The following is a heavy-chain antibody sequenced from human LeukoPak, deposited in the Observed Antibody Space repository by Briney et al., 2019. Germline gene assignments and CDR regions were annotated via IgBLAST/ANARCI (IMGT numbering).Heavy chain of an antibody. V-gene: IGHV3-30*04. J-gene: IGHJ4*02. Sequence: PGRSLRLSCAASGFSFNTYPMHWVRQAPGKGLEWVAVISNDGNNKYYAYSVTVRFTISRDKSKTALSLQMSGLRVEDTAVYYGARPDDSESFYRANHYWGRGTLVTVS. CDR3: ARPDDSESFYRANHY. CDR2: ISNDGNNK. CDR1: GFSFNTYP. D-gene: IGHD3-10*01.